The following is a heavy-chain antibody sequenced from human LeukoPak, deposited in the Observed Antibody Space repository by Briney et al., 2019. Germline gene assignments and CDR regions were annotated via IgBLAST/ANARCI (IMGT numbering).Heavy chain of an antibody. CDR3: ARNYYGSGSYYYYYYYMDV. V-gene: IGHV1-18*01. D-gene: IGHD3-10*01. CDR2: ISAYNGNT. J-gene: IGHJ6*03. CDR1: GYTFTSYG. Sequence: ASVKVSCKASGYTFTSYGISWVRRAPGQGLEWMGWISAYNGNTNYAQKLQGRVTMTTDTSTSTAYMELRSLRSDDTAVYYCARNYYGSGSYYYYYYYMDVWGKGTTVTVSS.